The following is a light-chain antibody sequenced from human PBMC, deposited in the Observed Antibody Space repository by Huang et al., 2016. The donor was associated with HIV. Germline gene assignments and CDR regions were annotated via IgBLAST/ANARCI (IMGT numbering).Light chain of an antibody. V-gene: IGKV3-11*01. CDR1: QIVSSY. CDR3: QQRSNWWT. J-gene: IGKJ1*01. CDR2: DAF. Sequence: EIVLTQSPATLSLSPGERATLSCRASQIVSSYLAWYQQKPGQATRLLIYDAFNRATGIPARFSGSESGTDFTLTISSLEPEDFAVYYCQQRSNWWTFGQGTKVEIK.